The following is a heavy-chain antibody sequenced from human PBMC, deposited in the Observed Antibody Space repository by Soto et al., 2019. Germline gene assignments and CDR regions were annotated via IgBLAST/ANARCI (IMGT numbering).Heavy chain of an antibody. D-gene: IGHD6-19*01. CDR2: ISPSGGST. Sequence: QVQLVQSGAEVKKPGASVKVSCKASGYTFTDYYMHWVRQAPGQGLEWMGIISPSGGSTYAQKFQGRVTVTRDTSTSTVYMELSSLRSEDTAVYYCARDGSSDWLTWFDPWGQGTLVTGPS. J-gene: IGHJ5*02. CDR3: ARDGSSDWLTWFDP. CDR1: GYTFTDYY. V-gene: IGHV1-46*01.